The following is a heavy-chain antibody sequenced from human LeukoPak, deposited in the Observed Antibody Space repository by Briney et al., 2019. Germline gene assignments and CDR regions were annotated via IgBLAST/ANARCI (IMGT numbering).Heavy chain of an antibody. CDR3: ARAYCSSTSCFG. CDR2: INEDGSET. V-gene: IGHV3-7*01. CDR1: GFTFSTYW. Sequence: PGGSLRLSCAVSGFTFSTYWMSWVRQAPGKGLEWVSNINEDGSETYYVDSLKGRFTISRDNFKASLYLQMDSLRAEDTAVYYCARAYCSSTSCFGWGQGTLVTVSS. J-gene: IGHJ4*02. D-gene: IGHD2-2*01.